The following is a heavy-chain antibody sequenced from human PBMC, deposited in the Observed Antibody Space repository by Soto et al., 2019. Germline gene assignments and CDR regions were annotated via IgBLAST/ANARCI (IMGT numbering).Heavy chain of an antibody. J-gene: IGHJ6*02. CDR2: ISYDGSNK. D-gene: IGHD2-15*01. CDR1: GFTFSSYA. V-gene: IGHV3-30-3*01. CDR3: ARAMGVVAEESMDV. Sequence: QVQLVESGGGVVQPGRSLRLSCAASGFTFSSYAVHWVRQAPGKGLEWVAVISYDGSNKYYADSVKGRFTISRDNSKNTLYLQMNSLRAEDTAVYYCARAMGVVAEESMDVWGQGTTVTVSS.